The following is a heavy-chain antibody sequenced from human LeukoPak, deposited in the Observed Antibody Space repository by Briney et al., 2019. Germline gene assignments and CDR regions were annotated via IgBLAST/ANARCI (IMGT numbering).Heavy chain of an antibody. CDR2: FYTSGIA. D-gene: IGHD2-15*01. J-gene: IGHJ5*02. Sequence: SETLSLTCTVSGGSISSPYWTWIRQPAGKGLEWIGRFYTSGIANYNPSLKSRVTISVDTSKNQFSLNLSSMTAADTAVHYCARARYCTGGSCYQNNWFDPWGQGTLVTVSS. CDR1: GGSISSPY. CDR3: ARARYCTGGSCYQNNWFDP. V-gene: IGHV4-4*07.